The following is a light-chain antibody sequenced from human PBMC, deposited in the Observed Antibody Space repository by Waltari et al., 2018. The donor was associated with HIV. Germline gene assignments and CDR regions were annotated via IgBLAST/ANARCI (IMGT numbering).Light chain of an antibody. CDR3: SSYAGGNNLL. CDR2: QDS. CDR1: SMHVGGYIY. Sequence: QSALPHPPSVSGSPAQSLPISSAGTSMHVGGYIYVSCYQQHPRDAPKVIIHQDSKRPAGVPDRFAGSKAGNMASKTVFGRQSEDEAHYYCSSYAGGNNLLFGGGTKLTVL. V-gene: IGLV2-8*01. J-gene: IGLJ2*01.